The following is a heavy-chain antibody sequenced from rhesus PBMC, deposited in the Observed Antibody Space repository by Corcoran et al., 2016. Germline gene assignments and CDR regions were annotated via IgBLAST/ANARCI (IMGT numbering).Heavy chain of an antibody. CDR2: IYGSGGST. CDR3: ARSTYYYSGSYYFDY. CDR1: GASISSNY. D-gene: IGHD3-16*01. V-gene: IGHV4S2*01. Sequence: QVQLQESGPGLVKPSETLPLTCAVSGASISSNYWSWIRPAPGKGREWIGRIYGSGGSTDYNPSLKSRVTISIDTSKNQFSLKLSSVTAADTAVYYCARSTYYYSGSYYFDYWGQGVLVTVSS. J-gene: IGHJ4*01.